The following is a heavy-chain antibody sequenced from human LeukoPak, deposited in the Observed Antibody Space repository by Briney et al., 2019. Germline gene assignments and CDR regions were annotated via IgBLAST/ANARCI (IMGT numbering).Heavy chain of an antibody. CDR3: ARYSLGYCSSTSCYTNFDY. CDR1: GGSISSGDYY. J-gene: IGHJ4*02. CDR2: IYYSGST. V-gene: IGHV4-30-4*01. D-gene: IGHD2-2*02. Sequence: SETLSLTCTVSGGSISSGDYYWSWIRQPPGKGREWIGYIYYSGSTYYNPSLKSRVTISVDTSKNQFSLKLSSVTAADTAVYYCARYSLGYCSSTSCYTNFDYWGQGTLVTVSS.